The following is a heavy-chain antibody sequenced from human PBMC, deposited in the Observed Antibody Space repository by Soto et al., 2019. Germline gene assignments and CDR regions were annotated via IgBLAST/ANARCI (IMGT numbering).Heavy chain of an antibody. J-gene: IGHJ4*01. CDR3: ARTEWIQLWFDY. V-gene: IGHV4-31*03. Sequence: QVQLLESGPGLVKPSQTLSLICNVSGASISSGGYYWSWIRQRPGGGLEWLGFIYYSGISHYNPSLKGRATISVDTSNNQFSLKLISVTAADTAVYYGARTEWIQLWFDYWGHGALVTVS. CDR1: GASISSGGYY. D-gene: IGHD5-18*01. CDR2: IYYSGIS.